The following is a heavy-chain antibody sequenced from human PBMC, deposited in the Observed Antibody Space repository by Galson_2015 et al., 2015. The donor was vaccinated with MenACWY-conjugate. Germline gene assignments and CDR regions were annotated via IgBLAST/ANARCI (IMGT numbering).Heavy chain of an antibody. J-gene: IGHJ4*02. V-gene: IGHV3-64D*06. CDR3: ARDAALVTFDY. D-gene: IGHD2-21*02. Sequence: SLRLSCAASGFAFSNYNLHWVRQAPGKGLEYVAAIRGSGDGTYYADSVKGRFTISRDNSKNTLSLHMSSLRTEDTAVYYCARDAALVTFDYWGQGTLVTVSS. CDR2: IRGSGDGT. CDR1: GFAFSNYN.